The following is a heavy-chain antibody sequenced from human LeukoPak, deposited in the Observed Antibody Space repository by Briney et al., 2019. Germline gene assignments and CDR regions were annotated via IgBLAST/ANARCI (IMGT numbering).Heavy chain of an antibody. V-gene: IGHV4-34*01. D-gene: IGHD5-18*01. CDR2: INHSGST. J-gene: IGHJ4*02. CDR3: ARGRPYSYDY. Sequence: PSETLSLTCAVYGGSFSGYYWSWIRQPPGKGLEWIAEINHSGSTNYNPSLKSRVTISVDTSKNQFSLKLSSVTAADTAVYYCARGRPYSYDYWGQGTLVTVSS. CDR1: GGSFSGYY.